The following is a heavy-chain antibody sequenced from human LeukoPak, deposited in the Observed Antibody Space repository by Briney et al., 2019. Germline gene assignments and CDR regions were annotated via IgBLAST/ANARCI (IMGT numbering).Heavy chain of an antibody. CDR3: ARRGQQLVLDY. CDR2: VYYSGST. Sequence: SETLSLTCTVSGGSISSGSYYWGWVRQSPGEGLEWIGSVYYSGSTNYNPSLKSRVTMSVDTSKNQFSLKLSSVTAADMAVYYCARRGQQLVLDYWGQGTLVTVSS. V-gene: IGHV4-39*07. CDR1: GGSISSGSYY. D-gene: IGHD6-6*01. J-gene: IGHJ4*02.